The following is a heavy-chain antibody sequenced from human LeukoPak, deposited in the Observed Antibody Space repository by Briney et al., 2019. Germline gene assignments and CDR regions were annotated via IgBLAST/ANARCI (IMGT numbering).Heavy chain of an antibody. J-gene: IGHJ3*02. CDR2: IIPIFGTA. Sequence: SVKVSCKSSGYTFTTYVINWVRQAPGQGLEWMGGIIPIFGTANYAQKFQGRVTITADESTSTAYMELSSLRSEDTAVYYCARWFGESPVVNNDAFDIWGQGTMVTVSS. CDR3: ARWFGESPVVNNDAFDI. D-gene: IGHD3-10*01. CDR1: GYTFTTYV. V-gene: IGHV1-69*13.